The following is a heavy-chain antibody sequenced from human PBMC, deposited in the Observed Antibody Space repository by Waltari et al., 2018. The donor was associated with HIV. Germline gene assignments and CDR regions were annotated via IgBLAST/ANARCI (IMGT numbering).Heavy chain of an antibody. CDR3: ARDQTMTRAFDI. Sequence: QVQLVESGGGVVQHGRSLRLSCAAPGFTFSSYDMHWVRQAPGKGLEWVAVISYDGSNKYYADSVKGRFTISRDNSKNTLYLQMNSLRAEDTAVYYCARDQTMTRAFDIWGQGTMVTVSS. V-gene: IGHV3-30*01. CDR1: GFTFSSYD. D-gene: IGHD3-22*01. CDR2: ISYDGSNK. J-gene: IGHJ3*02.